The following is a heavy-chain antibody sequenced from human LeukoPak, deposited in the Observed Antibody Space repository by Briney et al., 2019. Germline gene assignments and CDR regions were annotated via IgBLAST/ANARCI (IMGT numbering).Heavy chain of an antibody. CDR2: IYPDDSDT. CDR3: ARQKQLPGFDY. J-gene: IGHJ4*02. V-gene: IGHV5-51*01. Sequence: GESLKISCKGSGYSFTSYWIDWVRQMPGKGLEWMGIIYPDDSDTRYSPSFQGQVTISADKSISTAYLQWSSLKASDTAMYYCARQKQLPGFDYWGQGTLVTVSS. D-gene: IGHD1-1*01. CDR1: GYSFTSYW.